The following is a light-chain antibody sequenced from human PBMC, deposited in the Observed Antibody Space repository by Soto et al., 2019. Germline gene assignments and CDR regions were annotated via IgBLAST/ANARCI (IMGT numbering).Light chain of an antibody. V-gene: IGKV1-39*01. CDR1: QSISSS. Sequence: DVQMTQSPSSLSASVGDRVTITCRASQSISSSLKWYQQKPGKAPKLLIYGASSLQSGVPSRFSGSGSGTDFTLTISSLQPEDFANYYCQQSYSKPLTFGGGTKVEIK. CDR2: GAS. CDR3: QQSYSKPLT. J-gene: IGKJ4*01.